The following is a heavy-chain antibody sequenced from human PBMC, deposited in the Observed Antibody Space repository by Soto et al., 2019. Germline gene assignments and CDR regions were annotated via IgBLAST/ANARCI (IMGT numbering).Heavy chain of an antibody. CDR1: GYTFTGYY. J-gene: IGHJ5*02. CDR2: INPNSGGT. D-gene: IGHD3-10*01. CDR3: AREDYITMVRGKNWFDP. Sequence: ASVKVSCKASGYTFTGYYMHWVRQAPGQGLEWMGWINPNSGGTNYAQKFQGWVTMTRDTSTSTAYMELSRLRSDDTAVYYCAREDYITMVRGKNWFDPWGQGTLVTVSS. V-gene: IGHV1-2*04.